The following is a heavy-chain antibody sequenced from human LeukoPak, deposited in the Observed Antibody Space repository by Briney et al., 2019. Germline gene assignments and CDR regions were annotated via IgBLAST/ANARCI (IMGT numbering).Heavy chain of an antibody. CDR3: ARAASASDLDFDY. J-gene: IGHJ4*02. CDR1: AYTFTGYY. CDR2: INPNTTGT. V-gene: IGHV1-2*02. Sequence: ASVKVSCKASAYTFTGYYMHWVRQAPGQGLEWMGWINPNTTGTVYAQKFQGRVTMTRDTSISTAYMELSSLRSEDTAVYYCARAASASDLDFDYWGQGTLVTVSP. D-gene: IGHD6-13*01.